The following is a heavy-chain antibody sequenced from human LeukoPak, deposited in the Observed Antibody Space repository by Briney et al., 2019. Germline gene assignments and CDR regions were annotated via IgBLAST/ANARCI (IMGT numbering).Heavy chain of an antibody. V-gene: IGHV3-30-3*01. CDR2: ISYDGSNK. J-gene: IGHJ4*02. D-gene: IGHD3-10*01. Sequence: GSLRLSCAASGFTFSNYSMHWVRQAPGKGLGWVAVISYDGSNKYYADSVKGRFTISRDNSKNTLYLQMNSLRAEDTAVYYCASSGVVRGVLDYWGQGTLVTVSS. CDR3: ASSGVVRGVLDY. CDR1: GFTFSNYS.